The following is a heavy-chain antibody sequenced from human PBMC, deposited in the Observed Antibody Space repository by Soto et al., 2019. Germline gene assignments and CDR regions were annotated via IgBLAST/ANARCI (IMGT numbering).Heavy chain of an antibody. D-gene: IGHD3-10*01. V-gene: IGHV4-31*03. Sequence: QVQLQESGPGLVKPSQTLSLTCTVSSGSVTSGGYFWSSIPQLPGKGLEWIGYIYHTGSTFYNPSLKSRVTISLDTSKDQFSLRLTSVTAGDPAMYLCAGFSARSMFDFWGPGTLVTVSS. CDR2: IYHTGST. CDR1: SGSVTSGGYF. CDR3: AGFSARSMFDF. J-gene: IGHJ4*02.